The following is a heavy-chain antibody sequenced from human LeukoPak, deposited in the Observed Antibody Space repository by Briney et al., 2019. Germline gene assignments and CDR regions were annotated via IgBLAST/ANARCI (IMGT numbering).Heavy chain of an antibody. Sequence: SGPTLVNPTQTLTLTCTFSGFSLNTRGVGVGWIRQPPGRALEWLALIYWDDDRRYSPSLKSRLTITKDTSKNQVVLTMTNMDPVDTATYFCAHRKDYYDSSVFDNWGQGTLVTVSS. J-gene: IGHJ4*02. V-gene: IGHV2-5*02. CDR2: IYWDDDR. CDR1: GFSLNTRGVG. CDR3: AHRKDYYDSSVFDN. D-gene: IGHD3-22*01.